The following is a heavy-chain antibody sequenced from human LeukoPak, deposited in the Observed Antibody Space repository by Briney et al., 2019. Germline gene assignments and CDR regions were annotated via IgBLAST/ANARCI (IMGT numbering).Heavy chain of an antibody. CDR1: GFTFNNYA. V-gene: IGHV3-30*09. D-gene: IGHD4-23*01. CDR3: ARDSLRWYRRGVSLFDY. CDR2: ISYDGSNK. Sequence: GGSLRLSCAASGFTFNNYAMHWVRQAPGKGLEWVAVISYDGSNKYYADSVKGRFAISRDNSKNTVYLQMNSLRAEDTAVYYCARDSLRWYRRGVSLFDYWGQGTLVTVSS. J-gene: IGHJ4*02.